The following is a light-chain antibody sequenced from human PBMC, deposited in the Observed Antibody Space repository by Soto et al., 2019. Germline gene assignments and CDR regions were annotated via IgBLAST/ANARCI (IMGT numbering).Light chain of an antibody. CDR3: LLYYGGAQLI. CDR1: TGAVTGGYY. J-gene: IGLJ2*01. Sequence: QAVVTQEPSLTVSPGGTVTLTCASSTGAVTGGYYPNWFQRKPGQAPRPLIYSTSNKHSGTPARFSGSLLGGKAALTLSGVQPEDEAEYYCLLYYGGAQLIFGGGTQLTVL. V-gene: IGLV7-43*01. CDR2: STS.